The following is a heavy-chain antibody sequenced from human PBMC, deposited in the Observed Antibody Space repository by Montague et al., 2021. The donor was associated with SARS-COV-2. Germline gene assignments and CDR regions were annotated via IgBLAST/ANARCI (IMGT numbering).Heavy chain of an antibody. D-gene: IGHD3-10*01. Sequence: SETLSLTCAVSGGSISSSNWWSWVRQPPGKGLEWIGEIYHSGSTNYNPSLKSRVTISVDKSKNQFSLKLSSVTAANTAVYYCAVTYYYGSDFDYWGQGTLVTVSS. CDR1: GGSISSSNW. J-gene: IGHJ4*02. CDR3: AVTYYYGSDFDY. CDR2: IYHSGST. V-gene: IGHV4-4*02.